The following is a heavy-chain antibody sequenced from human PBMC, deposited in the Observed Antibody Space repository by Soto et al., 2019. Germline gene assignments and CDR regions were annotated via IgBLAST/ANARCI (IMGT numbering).Heavy chain of an antibody. V-gene: IGHV4-39*01. CDR2: IYYSGST. CDR1: GGSISSSSYY. J-gene: IGHJ6*02. D-gene: IGHD4-17*01. Sequence: SETLSLTCTVSGGSISSSSYYWGWIRQPPGKGLEWIGSIYYSGSTYYNPSLKSRVTISVDTSKNQFSLKLSTVTAADTAVYYCARHDRGGYGGKWNYYYYVMDVWGQGTTVTVSS. CDR3: ARHDRGGYGGKWNYYYYVMDV.